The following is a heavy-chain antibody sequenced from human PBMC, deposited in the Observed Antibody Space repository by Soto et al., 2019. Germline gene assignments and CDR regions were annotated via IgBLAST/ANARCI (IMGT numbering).Heavy chain of an antibody. D-gene: IGHD3-16*02. J-gene: IGHJ3*02. CDR2: IKQDGSEN. CDR3: ARDRDYDYIWGSYRYTGAFDI. Sequence: GGSLRLSCAASGFTFSTYWMTWVRQAPGKGLAWVASIKQDGSENYYVDSVKGRFTISRDNAKNSLYLQMNSLRAEDTAVYYCARDRDYDYIWGSYRYTGAFDIWGQGTMVTVSS. V-gene: IGHV3-7*01. CDR1: GFTFSTYW.